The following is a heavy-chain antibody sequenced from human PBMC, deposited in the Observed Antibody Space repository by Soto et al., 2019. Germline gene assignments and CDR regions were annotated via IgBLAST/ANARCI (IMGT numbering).Heavy chain of an antibody. CDR3: ARGSSRWLQAFDY. CDR2: INSDGSST. V-gene: IGHV3-74*01. CDR1: GFTFSIYW. D-gene: IGHD5-12*01. Sequence: PGGSLRLSCAASGFTFSIYWMHWVRQAPGKGLVWVSRINSDGSSTSYADSVKGRFTISRDNAKNTLYLQMNSLRAEDTAVYYCARGSSRWLQAFDYWGQGTLVTVSS. J-gene: IGHJ4*02.